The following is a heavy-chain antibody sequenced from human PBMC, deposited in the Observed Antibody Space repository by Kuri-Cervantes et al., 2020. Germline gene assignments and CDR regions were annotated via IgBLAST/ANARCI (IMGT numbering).Heavy chain of an antibody. CDR1: GYTFTSYG. V-gene: IGHV1-2*02. CDR2: INPSSGGT. J-gene: IGHJ3*02. CDR3: ARDSGSGSYPHAFDI. D-gene: IGHD3-10*01. Sequence: ASVKVSCKASGYTFTSYGISWVRQAPGQGLEWMGWINPSSGGTNYAQKFQGRVTMTRDTSISTAYMELSRLRSDDTAVYYCARDSGSGSYPHAFDIWGQETMVTVSS.